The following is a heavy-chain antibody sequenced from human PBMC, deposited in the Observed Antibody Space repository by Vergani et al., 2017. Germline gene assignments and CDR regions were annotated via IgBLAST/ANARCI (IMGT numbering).Heavy chain of an antibody. CDR1: GYSFTSYW. D-gene: IGHD3-3*01. CDR3: ARRTIFGVVITERRPFDY. V-gene: IGHV5-51*01. J-gene: IGHJ4*02. Sequence: EVQLVQSGAEVKKPGESLKISCKGSGYSFTSYWIGWVRQMPGKGLEWMGIIYPGDSDTRYSPSFQGQVTISADKSISTAYLQWSSLKASDTAMYYCARRTIFGVVITERRPFDYWGQGTLVTVSS. CDR2: IYPGDSDT.